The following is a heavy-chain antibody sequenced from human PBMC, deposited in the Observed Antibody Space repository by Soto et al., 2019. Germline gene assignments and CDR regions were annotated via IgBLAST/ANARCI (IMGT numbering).Heavy chain of an antibody. Sequence: NPSETLSLTCTVSGGSFSSANYYWSWIRQHPGKGLEWIGYIYYSGSTYYNPSLKSRVTISVDASKSQFSLKLSSLTAADTAVYYCARAEGDYGDYGYWGQGTLVTVSS. V-gene: IGHV4-31*03. CDR3: ARAEGDYGDYGY. CDR2: IYYSGST. CDR1: GGSFSSANYY. D-gene: IGHD4-17*01. J-gene: IGHJ4*02.